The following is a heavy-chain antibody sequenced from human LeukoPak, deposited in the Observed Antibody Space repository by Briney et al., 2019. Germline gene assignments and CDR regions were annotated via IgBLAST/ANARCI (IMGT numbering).Heavy chain of an antibody. D-gene: IGHD2-2*01. V-gene: IGHV4-34*01. J-gene: IGHJ5*02. CDR2: VDDCEGT. CDR1: GGSFSVYY. Sequence: SETLSLVCALDGGSFSVYYGGWIRQPPGRGMEWLGSVDDCEGTYYNPFVKSRVTISVATSTHQFSLTLSSVTAADTAVYSCARESYGYRSSTSCQNWFDPWGPGTLGTVS. CDR3: ARESYGYRSSTSCQNWFDP.